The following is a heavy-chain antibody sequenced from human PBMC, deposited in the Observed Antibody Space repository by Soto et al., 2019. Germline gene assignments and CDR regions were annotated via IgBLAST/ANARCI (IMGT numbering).Heavy chain of an antibody. Sequence: EVQLVESGGGLVQPGGSLRLSCAASGFTFSSYSMNWVRQAPGKGLEWVSYISSSSSTIYYADSVKGRFTISRDNAKNSAYLQMNSLRDEDTAVYDCAREGGSLNWFDPWGQGTLVTVSS. V-gene: IGHV3-48*02. CDR1: GFTFSSYS. J-gene: IGHJ5*02. CDR2: ISSSSSTI. CDR3: AREGGSLNWFDP. D-gene: IGHD1-26*01.